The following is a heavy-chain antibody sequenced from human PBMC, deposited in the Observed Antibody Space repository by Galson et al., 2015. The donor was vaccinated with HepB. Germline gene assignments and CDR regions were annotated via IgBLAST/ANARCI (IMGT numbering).Heavy chain of an antibody. J-gene: IGHJ6*03. V-gene: IGHV1-18*01. D-gene: IGHD2-2*01. CDR1: GYTFTSYG. Sequence: SVKVSCKASGYTFTSYGISWVRQAPGQGLEWMGWISAYNGNTNYAQKLQGRVTMTTDTSTSTAYMELRSLRSDDTAVYYCARVYPIVVVPAAMARYYYYYYMDVWGKGTTVTVSS. CDR2: ISAYNGNT. CDR3: ARVYPIVVVPAAMARYYYYYYMDV.